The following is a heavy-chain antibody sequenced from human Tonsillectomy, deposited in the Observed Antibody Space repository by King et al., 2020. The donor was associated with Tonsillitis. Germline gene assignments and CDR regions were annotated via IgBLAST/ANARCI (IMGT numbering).Heavy chain of an antibody. Sequence: EGQLVQSGAEVKKPGESLKISCKGSGYSFTNYWIAWVRQMPGKGLEWMGIIYPGDSDTRYSPSFQGQVTISADKSINTAYLQWSSLKASDTAVYYCAREDGVTAADLEGRDYFYYAMDVWGQGTTVTVSS. V-gene: IGHV5-51*01. CDR2: IYPGDSDT. CDR1: GYSFTNYW. J-gene: IGHJ6*02. D-gene: IGHD6-13*01. CDR3: AREDGVTAADLEGRDYFYYAMDV.